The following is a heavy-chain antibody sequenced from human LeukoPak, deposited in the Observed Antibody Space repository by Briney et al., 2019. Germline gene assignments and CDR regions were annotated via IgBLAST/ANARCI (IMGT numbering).Heavy chain of an antibody. CDR2: ISGSGGST. CDR1: GFTFSSYA. Sequence: GGSLRLSCAASGFTFSSYAMSWVRQAPGKGLEWVSAISGSGGSTYYADSVKGRFTISKDNSKNTLYLQMNSLRAEDTAVYYCAKGGRYSSSWIDYWGQGTLVTVSS. J-gene: IGHJ4*02. D-gene: IGHD6-13*01. CDR3: AKGGRYSSSWIDY. V-gene: IGHV3-23*01.